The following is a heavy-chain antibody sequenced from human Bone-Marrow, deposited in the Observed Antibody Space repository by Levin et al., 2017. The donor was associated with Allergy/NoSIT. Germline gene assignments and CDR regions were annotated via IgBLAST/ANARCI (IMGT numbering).Heavy chain of an antibody. CDR1: GYDFDDCY. Sequence: PGESLKISCKASGYDFDDCYIYWVRQAPGQGLEWMGWIDPNSGDTKYAQRFQGRVSLTRDTSITTVYMEVRNLRSDDTAVYYCARARTGGDDEMDYWGQGTLVTVSS. CDR2: IDPNSGDT. J-gene: IGHJ4*02. D-gene: IGHD3-16*01. V-gene: IGHV1-2*02. CDR3: ARARTGGDDEMDY.